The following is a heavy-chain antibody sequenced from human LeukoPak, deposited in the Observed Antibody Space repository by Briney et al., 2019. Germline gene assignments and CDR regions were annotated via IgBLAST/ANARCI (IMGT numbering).Heavy chain of an antibody. J-gene: IGHJ6*02. V-gene: IGHV1-69*04. D-gene: IGHD1-26*01. CDR1: GGTFSSYA. CDR2: IIPILGIA. CDR3: ARAVGSYYYYYGMDV. Sequence: SEKVSCKASGGTFSSYAISWVRQAPGQGLEWMGRIIPILGIANYAQKFQGRVTITADKSTSTAYMELSSLRSEDTAVYYCARAVGSYYYYYGMDVWGQGTTVTVSS.